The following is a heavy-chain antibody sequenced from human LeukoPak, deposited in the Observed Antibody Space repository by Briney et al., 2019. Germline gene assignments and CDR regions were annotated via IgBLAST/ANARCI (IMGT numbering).Heavy chain of an antibody. CDR3: ARVVGDRYYYGSGSYYPFDP. CDR1: GYTFTNYA. CDR2: INTDNGNR. D-gene: IGHD3-10*01. Sequence: ASVKVSCKASGYTFTNYAMHWVRQAPGQGLEWMGWINTDNGNRKYAQKFQGRVTITRNTSASTAYMELSSLRSEDTAVYYCARVVGDRYYYGSGSYYPFDPWGQGTLITVSS. J-gene: IGHJ5*02. V-gene: IGHV1-3*04.